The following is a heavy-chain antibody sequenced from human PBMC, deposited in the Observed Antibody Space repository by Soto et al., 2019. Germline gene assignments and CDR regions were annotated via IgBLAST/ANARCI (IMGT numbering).Heavy chain of an antibody. J-gene: IGHJ4*02. Sequence: GGSLRLSCAASGFTFSSYSMNWVHQAPGKGLEWVSSISSSSSYIYYADSVKGRFTISRDNAKNTLYLQMNSLRAEDTAVYYCAVAVAGPTAIGYWGQGTLVTVSS. CDR3: AVAVAGPTAIGY. CDR2: ISSSSSYI. V-gene: IGHV3-21*01. CDR1: GFTFSSYS. D-gene: IGHD6-19*01.